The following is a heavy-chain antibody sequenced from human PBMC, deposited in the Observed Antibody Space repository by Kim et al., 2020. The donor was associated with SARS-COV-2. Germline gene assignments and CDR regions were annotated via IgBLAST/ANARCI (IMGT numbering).Heavy chain of an antibody. V-gene: IGHV3-30*18. D-gene: IGHD5-12*01. Sequence: GGSLRLTCAASGFSFRHYAMHWVRQAPGKGLEGGALISDDGSKKFYGDSVKVRFTISRVRSKNTVSLQMNSLRPEDTAVYFCAKGGMEVYHYWAMDVGG. J-gene: IGHJ6*01. CDR2: ISDDGSKK. CDR1: GFSFRHYA. CDR3: AKGGMEVYHYWAMDV.